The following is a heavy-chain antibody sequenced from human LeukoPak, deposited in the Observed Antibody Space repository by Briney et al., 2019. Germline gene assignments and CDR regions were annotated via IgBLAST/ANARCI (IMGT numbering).Heavy chain of an antibody. J-gene: IGHJ6*02. CDR3: ARLRYYAMDV. Sequence: GGSLRLSCAASGFTFSTYDMNWVRQAPGKGLEWVSYISSSSRTISYADSVKGRFAISRDNAKNSLYLQMNSLRAEDTAVYYCARLRYYAMDVWGQGTTVTASS. CDR1: GFTFSTYD. V-gene: IGHV3-48*01. CDR2: ISSSSRTI.